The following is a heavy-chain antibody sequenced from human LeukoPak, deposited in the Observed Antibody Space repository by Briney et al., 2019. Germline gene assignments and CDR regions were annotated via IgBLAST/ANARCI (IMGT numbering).Heavy chain of an antibody. V-gene: IGHV3-30-3*01. D-gene: IGHD3-3*01. CDR3: ARDLYGFWSGYYGYFDY. CDR2: ISYDGSKK. J-gene: IGHJ4*02. CDR1: GFTFSSYA. Sequence: GGSLRLSCAASGFTFSSYAMHWVRQAPGKGLEWVAVISYDGSKKYYADSVKGRFTISRDNSKNTLYLQMNSLRAEDTAVYYCARDLYGFWSGYYGYFDYWGQGTLVTVSS.